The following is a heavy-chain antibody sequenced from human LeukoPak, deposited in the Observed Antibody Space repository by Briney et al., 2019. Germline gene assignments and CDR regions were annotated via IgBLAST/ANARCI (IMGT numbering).Heavy chain of an antibody. CDR1: GFTFSSYE. Sequence: GGSLRLSCAASGFTFSSYEMNWVRQAPGKGLEWVSYISSSGSTIYYADSVKGRFTISRDNAKNSLYLQMNSLRAEDTAVYYCARDRVGATSNAFDIWGQGTMVTVSS. V-gene: IGHV3-48*03. D-gene: IGHD1-26*01. CDR3: ARDRVGATSNAFDI. CDR2: ISSSGSTI. J-gene: IGHJ3*02.